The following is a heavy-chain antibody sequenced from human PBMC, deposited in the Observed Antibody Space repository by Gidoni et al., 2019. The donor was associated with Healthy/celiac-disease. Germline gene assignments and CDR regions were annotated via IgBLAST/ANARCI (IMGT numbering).Heavy chain of an antibody. J-gene: IGHJ6*03. CDR3: AREGSPVAAAPWYYMDV. CDR2: INPSGGST. V-gene: IGHV1-46*01. CDR1: GYTFTSYD. D-gene: IGHD2-15*01. Sequence: QVQLVQSGAEVKKPGASVKVSCKAYGYTFTSYDMHWVRQAPGQGLEWMGIINPSGGSTSYAQKFQGRVTMTRDTSTSTVYMELSSLRSEDTAVYYCAREGSPVAAAPWYYMDVWGKGTTVTVSS.